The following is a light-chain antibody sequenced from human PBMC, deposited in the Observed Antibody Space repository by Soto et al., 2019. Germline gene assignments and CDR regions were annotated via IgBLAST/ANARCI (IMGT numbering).Light chain of an antibody. Sequence: EILMTQCPATLSVSPGEGLTLSCRASQSISRTLAWYQRRPGQAPRLLIYGASSRATGVPDRFSGSGSGTDFTLTISRLEPEDFAVYYCQQYGYAPITFGQGTRLEIK. J-gene: IGKJ5*01. V-gene: IGKV3-15*01. CDR3: QQYGYAPIT. CDR1: QSISRT. CDR2: GAS.